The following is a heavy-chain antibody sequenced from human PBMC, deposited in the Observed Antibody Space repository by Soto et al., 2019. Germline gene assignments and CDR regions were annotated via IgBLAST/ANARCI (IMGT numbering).Heavy chain of an antibody. D-gene: IGHD2-21*01. CDR2: IKSKSDGGTT. J-gene: IGHJ3*02. Sequence: GGSLRLSCAASGFTFSDAWMSWVRQAPGKGLDWVGRIKSKSDGGTTEYAAPVRGRFTISRDDSKNTLYLQMNSLKTEDTAVYYCTTDLWRIPVVVTHDAFDIWGPGTMVTVSS. CDR3: TTDLWRIPVVVTHDAFDI. CDR1: GFTFSDAW. V-gene: IGHV3-15*01.